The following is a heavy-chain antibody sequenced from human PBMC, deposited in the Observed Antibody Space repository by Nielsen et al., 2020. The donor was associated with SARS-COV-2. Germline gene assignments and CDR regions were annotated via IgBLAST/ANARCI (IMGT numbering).Heavy chain of an antibody. J-gene: IGHJ6*02. D-gene: IGHD4-17*01. V-gene: IGHV5-51*01. CDR1: GYSFTSYW. Sequence: GESLKISCKGSGYSFTSYWIGWVRQMPGKGLEWMGIIYPGDSDTRYSPSFQGQVTISVDKSISTAYLQWSSLKASDTAMYYCARPASYGDYVDGMDVWGQGTTVTVSS. CDR2: IYPGDSDT. CDR3: ARPASYGDYVDGMDV.